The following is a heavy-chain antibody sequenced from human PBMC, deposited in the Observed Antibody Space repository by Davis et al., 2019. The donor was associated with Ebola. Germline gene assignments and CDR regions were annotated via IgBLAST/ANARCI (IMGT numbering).Heavy chain of an antibody. CDR2: IRYDGSNK. CDR1: GFTFCSYA. J-gene: IGHJ6*04. V-gene: IGHV3-30*02. CDR3: AKVISPDYDFWSNYYYYYGMDV. Sequence: GESLKISCAASGFTFCSYAMHWVRQAPGKGLEWVAFIRYDGSNKYYADSVKGRFTISRDNSKNTLYLQMNSLRAEDTAVYYCAKVISPDYDFWSNYYYYYGMDVWGKGTTVTVSS. D-gene: IGHD3-3*01.